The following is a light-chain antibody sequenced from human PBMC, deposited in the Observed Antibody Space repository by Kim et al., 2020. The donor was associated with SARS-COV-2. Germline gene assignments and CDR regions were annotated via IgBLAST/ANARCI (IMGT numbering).Light chain of an antibody. CDR2: DVN. Sequence: QSALTQPASVSGSPGLSIAISCTGTSSDVGGYNYVSWYQQYPGKAPKLIIYDVNNRPSGVSDRFSGSKSGNTASLTISGLQAGDEADYYCSSYTSSTTWVFGGGTQLTVL. CDR3: SSYTSSTTWV. J-gene: IGLJ3*02. V-gene: IGLV2-14*03. CDR1: SSDVGGYNY.